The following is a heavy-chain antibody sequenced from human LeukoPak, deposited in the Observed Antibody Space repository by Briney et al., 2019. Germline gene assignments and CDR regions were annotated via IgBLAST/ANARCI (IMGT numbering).Heavy chain of an antibody. D-gene: IGHD1-26*01. J-gene: IGHJ4*02. CDR1: GGSISSYY. CDR2: IYGSGRT. CDR3: ARGRSWGASLS. V-gene: IGHV4-4*07. Sequence: SETLSLTCTVSGGSISSYYWSWIRQPAGKGLEWIGHIYGSGRTNYNPSLKSRVTISVDTSKNQFSLKLSSVTAADTAVYYCARGRSWGASLSWGQGTLVTVSS.